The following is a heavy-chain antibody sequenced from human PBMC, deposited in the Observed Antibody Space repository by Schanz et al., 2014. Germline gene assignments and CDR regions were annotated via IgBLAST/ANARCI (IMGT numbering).Heavy chain of an antibody. J-gene: IGHJ4*02. Sequence: QVQLRESGPGLVKPSETLSLTCTVSGVSISSHYWSWVRQAPGEGLEWIGYLFNSERAKYNPSLESRITMSLDTSKSQFSLHLRYVTAADTAVYYCATLPRGNIYGYFDYWGQGTLVTVSS. CDR2: LFNSERA. V-gene: IGHV4-59*11. CDR3: ATLPRGNIYGYFDY. CDR1: GVSISSHY. D-gene: IGHD5-18*01.